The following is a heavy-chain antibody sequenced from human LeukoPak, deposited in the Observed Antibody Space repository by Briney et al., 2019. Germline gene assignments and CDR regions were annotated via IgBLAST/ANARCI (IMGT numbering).Heavy chain of an antibody. Sequence: GGSLRLSCAASGFTFSSYAMSWVRQAPGKGLEWVSAISGSGGSTYYTDSVKGRFTISRDNSKSTLYLQMNSLRAEDTAVYYYAKEQNSKGYFDYCGQGTLVTVSS. CDR2: ISGSGGST. CDR1: GFTFSSYA. V-gene: IGHV3-23*01. CDR3: AKEQNSKGYFDY. D-gene: IGHD4-23*01. J-gene: IGHJ4*02.